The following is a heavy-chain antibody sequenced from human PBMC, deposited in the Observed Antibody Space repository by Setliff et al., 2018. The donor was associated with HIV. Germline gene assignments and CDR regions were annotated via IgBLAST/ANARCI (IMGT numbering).Heavy chain of an antibody. CDR2: IGGDNANI. V-gene: IGHV1-18*01. CDR3: ARYAASGTGWFDP. D-gene: IGHD2-8*02. J-gene: IGHJ5*02. Sequence: WASVKVSCKASGYDFTAYAISWVRQAPGQGLEWMGRIGGDNANIKFAQSFQDRVTMTTDTSTNTAYLELTSLRSDDTAVYYCARYAASGTGWFDPWGQGTQVTVSS. CDR1: GYDFTAYA.